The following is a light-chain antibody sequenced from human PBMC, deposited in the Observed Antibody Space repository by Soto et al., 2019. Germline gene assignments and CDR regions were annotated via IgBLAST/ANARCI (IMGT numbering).Light chain of an antibody. CDR2: GAA. J-gene: IGKJ2*01. V-gene: IGKV3-15*01. CDR3: QQYNYGYT. CDR1: QSFSNN. Sequence: EIVMTQSPATLSVSPGERATLSCRASQSFSNNLAWYQQKPGQAPRLLIYGAATRATGIPARFSGSGSGTEFTLTISSLQSEDSAVYYCQQYNYGYTFGQGTKLEIK.